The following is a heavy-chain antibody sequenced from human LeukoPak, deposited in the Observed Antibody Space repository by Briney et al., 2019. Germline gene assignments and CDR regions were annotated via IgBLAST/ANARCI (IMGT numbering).Heavy chain of an antibody. CDR3: ASSYGDYVDY. V-gene: IGHV3-21*01. CDR2: ISSSSSYI. D-gene: IGHD4-17*01. CDR1: GFTFSSYS. Sequence: GGSLRLSCAASGFTFSSYSMNWVRQAPGKGLEWVSSISSSSSYIYYADSVKGRFTISRDNAKNSLYLQMNSLRAEDAAVYYCASSYGDYVDYWGQGTLVTVSS. J-gene: IGHJ4*02.